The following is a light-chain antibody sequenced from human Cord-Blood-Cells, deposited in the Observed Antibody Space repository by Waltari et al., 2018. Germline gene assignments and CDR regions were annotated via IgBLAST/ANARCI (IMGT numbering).Light chain of an antibody. CDR3: SSYTSSSTNWV. V-gene: IGLV2-14*03. Sequence: QSALTHPASLSGSPGHSITLPCPGTSSDVDVYNYVSWYQQHPGKAPKLMIYDVSNRPSGVSNRCSGSKSGNTASLTIAGLQAEDEADYYCSSYTSSSTNWVFGGGTKLTVL. J-gene: IGLJ3*02. CDR1: SSDVDVYNY. CDR2: DVS.